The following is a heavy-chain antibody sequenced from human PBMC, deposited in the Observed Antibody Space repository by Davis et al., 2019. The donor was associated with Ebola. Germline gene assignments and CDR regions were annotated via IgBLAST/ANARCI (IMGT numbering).Heavy chain of an antibody. CDR3: ALSNTAMVGDFDY. J-gene: IGHJ4*02. CDR1: EFSFSDTA. D-gene: IGHD5-18*01. Sequence: GESLKISCVASEFSFSDTAVHWVRQASGKGLEWMGRIDPSDSYTNYSPSFQGHVTISADKSISTAYLQWSSLKASDTAMYYCALSNTAMVGDFDYWGQGTLVTVFS. V-gene: IGHV5-10-1*01. CDR2: IDPSDSYT.